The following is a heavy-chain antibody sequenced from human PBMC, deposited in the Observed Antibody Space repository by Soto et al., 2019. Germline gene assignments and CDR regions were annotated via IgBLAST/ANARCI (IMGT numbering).Heavy chain of an antibody. V-gene: IGHV1-46*01. CDR1: GYTFTSYY. J-gene: IGHJ4*02. D-gene: IGHD1-1*01. Sequence: QVQLVQSGAEVKKPGASVKVSCKASGYTFTSYYMHWVRQAPGQGLEWMGIINPSGGSTSYAQKFQGRVTMTRDTSTSTVYMELSSLSSEDTAVYSCAKDQTGGHFAYWGQGTLVTVSS. CDR2: INPSGGST. CDR3: AKDQTGGHFAY.